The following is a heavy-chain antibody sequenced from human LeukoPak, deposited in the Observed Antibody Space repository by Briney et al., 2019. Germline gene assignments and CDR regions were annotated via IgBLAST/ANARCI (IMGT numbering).Heavy chain of an antibody. CDR1: GFTFSSYA. D-gene: IGHD2-15*01. CDR2: ISGSGGST. J-gene: IGHJ6*03. CDR3: AKRGYCSGGSCYTTRYYYYYMDV. V-gene: IGHV3-23*01. Sequence: GGSLRLSCAASGFTFSSYAMSWVRQAPGKGLEWVSAISGSGGSTYYADSVKGRFTISRDNSKNTLYLQMNSLRAEDTAVYYCAKRGYCSGGSCYTTRYYYYYMDVWGKGTTVTVSS.